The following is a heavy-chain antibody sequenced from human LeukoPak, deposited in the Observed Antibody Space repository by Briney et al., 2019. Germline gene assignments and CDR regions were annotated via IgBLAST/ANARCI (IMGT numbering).Heavy chain of an antibody. D-gene: IGHD3-16*01. CDR2: IIPIFGTA. V-gene: IGHV1-69*05. CDR3: ARAQGRYDYVWGSYRY. CDR1: GGTFSSYA. J-gene: IGHJ4*02. Sequence: ASVKVSCKASGGTFSSYAISWVRQAPGQGLEWIGRIIPIFGTANYAQKFQGRVTITTDESTSTAYMELSSLRSEDTAVYYCARAQGRYDYVWGSYRYWGQGTLVTVSS.